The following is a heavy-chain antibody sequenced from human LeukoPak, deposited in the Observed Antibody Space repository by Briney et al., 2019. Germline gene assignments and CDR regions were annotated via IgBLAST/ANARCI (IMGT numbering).Heavy chain of an antibody. J-gene: IGHJ5*02. CDR1: GYTFTGYY. V-gene: IGHV1-2*02. Sequence: ASVKVSCKASGYTFTGYYVHWVRQAPGQGLEWMGWINPNSGGTNYAQTFQGRVTMTRDSSISTAYMELRSLRSDDTAVYYCARGRYGSGSYYNWFDPWGQGTLVTVSS. CDR3: ARGRYGSGSYYNWFDP. CDR2: INPNSGGT. D-gene: IGHD3-10*01.